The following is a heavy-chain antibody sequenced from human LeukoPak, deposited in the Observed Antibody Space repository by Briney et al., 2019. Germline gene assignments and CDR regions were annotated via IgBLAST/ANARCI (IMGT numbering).Heavy chain of an antibody. V-gene: IGHV3-7*01. CDR3: ARDREWLQGPFWFDP. CDR1: GFTFSTYY. CDR2: IKQDGSQK. D-gene: IGHD5-24*01. J-gene: IGHJ5*02. Sequence: PGGSLRLSCAASGFTFSTYYMTWVRQAPGKGLEWVANIKQDGSQKYYVDSVQGRFTISRDNAKNSLYLQMNSLRAEDTAVYYCARDREWLQGPFWFDPWGQGTLVTVSS.